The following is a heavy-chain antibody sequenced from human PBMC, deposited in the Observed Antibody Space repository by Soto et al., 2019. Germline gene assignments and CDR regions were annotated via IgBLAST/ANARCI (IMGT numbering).Heavy chain of an antibody. Sequence: VKLVQSGAEVKKPGASVKVSCKASGYTFTSYGISWVRQAPGQGLEWMGWISDYNVNTNYAQKLQGRVTMTTDTSTRTAYIELCSSRSDDTAVYYCARGYYGSGSYLHYAFGIWGQGTMVTVSS. V-gene: IGHV1-18*01. CDR1: GYTFTSYG. CDR2: ISDYNVNT. J-gene: IGHJ3*02. D-gene: IGHD3-10*01. CDR3: ARGYYGSGSYLHYAFGI.